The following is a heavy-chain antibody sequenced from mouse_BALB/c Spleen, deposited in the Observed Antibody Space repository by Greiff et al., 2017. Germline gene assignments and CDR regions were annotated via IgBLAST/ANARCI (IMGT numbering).Heavy chain of an antibody. CDR2: ISSGGST. D-gene: IGHD2-3*01. J-gene: IGHJ2*01. Sequence: EVHLVESGGGLVKPGGSLKLSCAASGFTFSSYAMSWVRQTPEKRLEWVASISSGGSTYYPDSVKGRFTISRDNARNILYLQMSSLRSEDTAMYYCARGGNRIYDGLFDYWGQGTTLTVSS. CDR1: GFTFSSYA. V-gene: IGHV5-6-5*01. CDR3: ARGGNRIYDGLFDY.